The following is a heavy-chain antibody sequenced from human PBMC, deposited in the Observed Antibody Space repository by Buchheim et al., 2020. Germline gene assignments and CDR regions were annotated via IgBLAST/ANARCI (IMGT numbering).Heavy chain of an antibody. D-gene: IGHD3-3*01. CDR3: ARDRTYGEEDFWSGWVVTYYFDY. J-gene: IGHJ4*01. Sequence: EVQLVESGGGLVQPGGSLRLSCAASGFTFSSYWMSWVRQAPGKGLEWVANIKQDGSEQYYVDSVKGRFTISRDKAKNSLYLQMNSLRAEDTAVYYCARDRTYGEEDFWSGWVVTYYFDYWGQGTL. CDR1: GFTFSSYW. V-gene: IGHV3-7*01. CDR2: IKQDGSEQ.